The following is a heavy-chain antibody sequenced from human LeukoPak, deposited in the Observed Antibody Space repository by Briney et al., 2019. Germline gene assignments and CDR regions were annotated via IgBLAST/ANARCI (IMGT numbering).Heavy chain of an antibody. CDR3: ARSTYYYGSGTPYYYYMDV. CDR2: IYYSGST. V-gene: IGHV4-59*11. D-gene: IGHD3-10*01. J-gene: IGHJ6*03. Sequence: SETLSLTCTVSGGSISSHYWSWIRQPPGKGLEWIGYIYYSGSTNYNPSLKSRVTISVDTSKNQFSLKLSSVTAADTAVYYCARSTYYYGSGTPYYYYMDVWGKRTTVTVSS. CDR1: GGSISSHY.